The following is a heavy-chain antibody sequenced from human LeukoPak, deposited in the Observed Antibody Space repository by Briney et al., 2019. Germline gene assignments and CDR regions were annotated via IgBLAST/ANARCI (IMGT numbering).Heavy chain of an antibody. CDR1: GGSISSGSYY. CDR2: IYTSGST. Sequence: SQTLSLTCTVSGGSISSGSYYWRWIRQPAGTGLEWVGRIYTSGSTNYNPSLKSRVTISVDTSKNQFSLKLSSVTAADTAVYYCARARGYSGYDLFDYWGQGTLVTVSS. V-gene: IGHV4-61*02. CDR3: ARARGYSGYDLFDY. J-gene: IGHJ4*02. D-gene: IGHD5-12*01.